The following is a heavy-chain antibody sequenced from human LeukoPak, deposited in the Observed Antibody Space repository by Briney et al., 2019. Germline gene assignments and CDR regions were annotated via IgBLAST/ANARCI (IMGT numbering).Heavy chain of an antibody. D-gene: IGHD2-2*03. CDR2: INSDGSNT. CDR3: ARPGGYCSSTSCPAGAFDI. V-gene: IGHV3-74*01. CDR1: GFTFSSYW. J-gene: IGHJ3*02. Sequence: GGSLRLSCAASGFTFSSYWMHWVRQAPGKGLVWVSRINSDGSNTSYADSVKGRFTISRDNAKNTLYLQMNSLRAEDTAVYYCARPGGYCSSTSCPAGAFDIWGQGTMVTVSS.